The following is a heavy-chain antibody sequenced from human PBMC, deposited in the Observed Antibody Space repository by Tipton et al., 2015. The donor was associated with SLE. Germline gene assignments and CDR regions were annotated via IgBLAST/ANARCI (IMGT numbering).Heavy chain of an antibody. V-gene: IGHV4-61*01. D-gene: IGHD3-16*02. J-gene: IGHJ4*02. CDR3: ARGRLYVDD. CDR2: IYYSGST. CDR1: GASISRGPYH. Sequence: GLVKPSETLSLTCTVSGASISRGPYHWGWLRQTPGKGLEWIGYIYYSGSTNYNPSLKSRVTISVDTSKNQFSLRLSSVTAADTAVYYCARGRLYVDDWGQGTLVTVSS.